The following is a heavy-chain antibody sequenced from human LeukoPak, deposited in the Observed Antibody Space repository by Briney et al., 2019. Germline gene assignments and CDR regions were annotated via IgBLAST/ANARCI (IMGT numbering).Heavy chain of an antibody. J-gene: IGHJ4*02. CDR2: INSDGSST. CDR1: GLSFSNYS. Sequence: GGSLRLSCAASGLSFSNYSMNWVRQAPGKGLEWVGRINSDGSSTSYADSVKGRFTISRDNAKNSLYLQMNSLRAEDTALYHCARARSGGYYHGVFWDYWGQGTLVTVSS. V-gene: IGHV3-74*01. CDR3: ARARSGGYYHGVFWDY. D-gene: IGHD3-3*01.